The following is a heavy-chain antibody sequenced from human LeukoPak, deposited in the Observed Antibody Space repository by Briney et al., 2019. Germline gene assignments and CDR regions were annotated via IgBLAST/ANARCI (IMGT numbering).Heavy chain of an antibody. Sequence: SVKVSCKASGGTFSSYAISWVRQAPGQGLEWMGRIIPIFGTANYAQKFQGRVTITTDESTSTAYMELSSLRSEDTAVYYCARVRLNYYDSSGYFDYWSQGTLVTVSS. CDR2: IIPIFGTA. CDR1: GGTFSSYA. CDR3: ARVRLNYYDSSGYFDY. D-gene: IGHD3-22*01. J-gene: IGHJ4*02. V-gene: IGHV1-69*05.